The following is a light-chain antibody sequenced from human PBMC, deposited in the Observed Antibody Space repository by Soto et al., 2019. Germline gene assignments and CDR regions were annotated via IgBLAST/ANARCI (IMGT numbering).Light chain of an antibody. CDR1: QSVRSNY. V-gene: IGKV3-20*01. J-gene: IGKJ4*01. CDR2: DAS. Sequence: EILLTQSPDTLSLSPGERATLSCRASQSVRSNYFAWYQQKPGQAPRFLIYDASSRATGIPDRFSGSGSGTDFTLTISRLEPEDFAVYYCQQYGSTPLTFGGGTKVEIK. CDR3: QQYGSTPLT.